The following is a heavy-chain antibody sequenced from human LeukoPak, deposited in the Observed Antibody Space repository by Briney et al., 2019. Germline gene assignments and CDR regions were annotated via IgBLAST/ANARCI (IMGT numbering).Heavy chain of an antibody. Sequence: SSETLSLTCTVSGGSISSYYWSWIRQPPGKGLEWIGYIYYSGSTNYNPSLKSRVTISVDTSKNQFSLKLSSVTAADTAVYYCAREYDILTGYRPNWFDPWGQGTLVTVSS. CDR3: AREYDILTGYRPNWFDP. V-gene: IGHV4-59*12. D-gene: IGHD3-9*01. CDR2: IYYSGST. CDR1: GGSISSYY. J-gene: IGHJ5*02.